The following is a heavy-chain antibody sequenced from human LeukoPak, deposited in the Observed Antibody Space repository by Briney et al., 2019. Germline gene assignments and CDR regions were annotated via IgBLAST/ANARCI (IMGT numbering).Heavy chain of an antibody. CDR2: IYSGGST. CDR3: ARETLNYYDSSGYYAFDI. V-gene: IGHV3-66*01. CDR1: GFTVSSNY. Sequence: PGGSLRLSCAASGFTVSSNYMSWVRQAPGKGLEWVSVIYSGGSTYYADSVKGRFTISRDNSKNTLYLQMNSLRAEDTAVYYCARETLNYYDSSGYYAFDIWGQGTMVTVSS. D-gene: IGHD3-22*01. J-gene: IGHJ3*02.